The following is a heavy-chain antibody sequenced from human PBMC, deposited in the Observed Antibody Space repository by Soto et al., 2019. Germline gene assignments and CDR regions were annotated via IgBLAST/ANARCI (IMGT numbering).Heavy chain of an antibody. CDR2: ISYDGSNK. J-gene: IGHJ5*02. CDR3: AKLPGLRYYGSGSNWFDP. V-gene: IGHV3-30*18. Sequence: GGSLRLSCAASGFTFSSYGMHWVRQAPGKGLEWVAVISYDGSNKYYADSVKGRFTISRDNSKNTLYLQMNSLRAEDTAVYYCAKLPGLRYYGSGSNWFDPWGQGTLVTVSS. D-gene: IGHD3-10*01. CDR1: GFTFSSYG.